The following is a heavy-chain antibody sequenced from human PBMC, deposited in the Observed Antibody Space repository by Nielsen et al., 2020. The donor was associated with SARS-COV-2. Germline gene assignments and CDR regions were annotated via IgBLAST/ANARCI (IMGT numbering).Heavy chain of an antibody. V-gene: IGHV4-34*01. J-gene: IGHJ1*01. D-gene: IGHD6-6*01. CDR1: GGSFSGYY. CDR2: INHSGST. Sequence: SETLSLTCAVYGGSFSGYYWSWIRQPPGKGLEWIGEINHSGSTNYNPSLKSRVTISVDTSKNQFSLKLSSVTAADTAVYYCARPKYPPGAARKEYFQHWGQGTLVTVSS. CDR3: ARPKYPPGAARKEYFQH.